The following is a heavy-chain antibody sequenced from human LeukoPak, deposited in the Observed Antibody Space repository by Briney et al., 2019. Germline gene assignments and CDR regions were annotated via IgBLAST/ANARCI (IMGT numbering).Heavy chain of an antibody. CDR3: ARRNPIAAAATMFDY. V-gene: IGHV4-39*07. CDR1: GGSISSSSYY. Sequence: SETLSLTCTVSGGSISSSSYYWGWIRQPPGKGLEWIGSIYYSGSTYYNPSLKSRVTISVDTSKNQFSLKLSSVTAADTAVYYCARRNPIAAAATMFDYWGQGTLVTVSS. CDR2: IYYSGST. D-gene: IGHD6-13*01. J-gene: IGHJ4*02.